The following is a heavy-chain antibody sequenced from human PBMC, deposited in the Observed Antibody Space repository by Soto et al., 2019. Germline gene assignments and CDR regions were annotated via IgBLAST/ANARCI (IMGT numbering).Heavy chain of an antibody. Sequence: EVQLVESGGGLVKPGGSLRLSCAASGNIFSKAWMSWVRQAPGKGLEWVGRIRSNTDGGTTDYVASVKGRFTISRDDSKNTQFLQMNSLETEDAGVYYCTIVPQDYVWDSWGQGTLVTLSS. CDR2: IRSNTDGGTT. CDR1: GNIFSKAW. D-gene: IGHD4-17*01. CDR3: TIVPQDYVWDS. J-gene: IGHJ4*02. V-gene: IGHV3-15*05.